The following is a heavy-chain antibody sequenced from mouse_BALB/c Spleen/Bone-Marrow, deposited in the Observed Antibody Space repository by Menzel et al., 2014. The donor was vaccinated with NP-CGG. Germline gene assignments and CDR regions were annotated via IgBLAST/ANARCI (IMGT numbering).Heavy chain of an antibody. D-gene: IGHD1-1*01. Sequence: QVQLQQSGAELVKPGASVKLSCKASGYTFTGYWMHWVKQRPGQGLEWIGEINPSNGRTYYNEKFKSMAILTVDKSSNTAYMQLSNLTSEDSAVVYYARLIYGSSYIVDFWGQGTSVAVSS. J-gene: IGHJ4*01. V-gene: IGHV1S81*02. CDR2: INPSNGRT. CDR1: GYTFTGYW. CDR3: ARLIYGSSYIVDF.